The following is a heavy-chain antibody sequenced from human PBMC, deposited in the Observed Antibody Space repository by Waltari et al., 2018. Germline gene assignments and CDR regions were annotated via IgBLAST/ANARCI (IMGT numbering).Heavy chain of an antibody. J-gene: IGHJ4*02. CDR1: GGSISSSSYY. Sequence: QLQLQESGPGLVTPSETLSLTCTVSGGSISSSSYYWGWIRQPPGKGLEWIGSIYYSGSTYYNPSLKSRVTISVDTSKNQFSLKLSSVTAADTAVYYCARDRDYSINYWGQGTLVTVSS. CDR2: IYYSGST. D-gene: IGHD4-4*01. CDR3: ARDRDYSINY. V-gene: IGHV4-39*07.